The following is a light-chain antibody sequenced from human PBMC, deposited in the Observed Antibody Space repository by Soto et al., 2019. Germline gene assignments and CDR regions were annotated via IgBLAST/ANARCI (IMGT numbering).Light chain of an antibody. CDR3: VSFTTSRSYV. CDR1: SSDVGAYIF. CDR2: DII. J-gene: IGLJ1*01. V-gene: IGLV2-14*03. Sequence: QSLLTQPASVSGSPGQSITISCTGTSSDVGAYIFVSWYQQHPGKAPKLMIYDIINRPSGVSNRFSGSKSGNTASLTISGLQAEDEADYYCVSFTTSRSYVFGPGTKLTVL.